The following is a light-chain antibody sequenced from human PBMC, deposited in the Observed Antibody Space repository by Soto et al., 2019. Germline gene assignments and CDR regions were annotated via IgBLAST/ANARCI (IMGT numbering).Light chain of an antibody. V-gene: IGKV2-30*01. Sequence: VVMTQSPLSLPVTLGQPASISCRSSRSLVYSDGNAYLNWFQQRPGQSPRRLIYKASNRDSGVPDRFSGSGSGKDFTLQINRVEAEDVGVYYCMQGTHWPPTFGRGTRVEI. CDR2: KAS. CDR3: MQGTHWPPT. J-gene: IGKJ1*01. CDR1: RSLVYSDGNAY.